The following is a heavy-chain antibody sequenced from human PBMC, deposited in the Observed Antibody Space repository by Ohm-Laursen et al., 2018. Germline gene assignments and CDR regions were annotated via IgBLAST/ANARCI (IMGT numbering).Heavy chain of an antibody. CDR1: GSSIRSYY. J-gene: IGHJ4*02. Sequence: GTLSLTCSVSGSSIRSYYWSWIRQPPGKGLEWIGYIYHSGSTNHNPSLKSRVTMSLDTSKNQFSLRLSSVTAADTAVYYCVRHGGGYNYFDYWGQGTLVTVSS. CDR3: VRHGGGYNYFDY. CDR2: IYHSGST. D-gene: IGHD5-24*01. V-gene: IGHV4-59*08.